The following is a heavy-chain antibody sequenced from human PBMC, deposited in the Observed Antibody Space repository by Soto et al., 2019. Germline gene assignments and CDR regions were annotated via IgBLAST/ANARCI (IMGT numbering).Heavy chain of an antibody. J-gene: IGHJ6*02. Sequence: PSETLSLTCTVSGGSVSSGSYYWSWIRQPPGKGLEWIGYIYYSGSTNYNPSLKSRVTISVDTSKNQFSLKLSSVTAADTAVYYCARDKGTAMVKVGSYYYGMDVWGHGTTVTVS. D-gene: IGHD5-18*01. CDR2: IYYSGST. CDR1: GGSVSSGSYY. V-gene: IGHV4-61*01. CDR3: ARDKGTAMVKVGSYYYGMDV.